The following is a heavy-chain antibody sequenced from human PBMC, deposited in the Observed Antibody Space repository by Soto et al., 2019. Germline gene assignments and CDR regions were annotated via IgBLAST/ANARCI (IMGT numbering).Heavy chain of an antibody. J-gene: IGHJ4*02. CDR1: GYSFTSLD. CDR3: ARGVTAGVDY. Sequence: WASVKVSCKASGYSFTSLDINWVRQTTGQGLEWMGWMQPSSGRTGYAQKFQGRVTMTRDTSINTAYMELSSLTSDDTAFYYCARGVTAGVDYWGQGTLVTVPS. D-gene: IGHD1-26*01. V-gene: IGHV1-8*01. CDR2: MQPSSGRT.